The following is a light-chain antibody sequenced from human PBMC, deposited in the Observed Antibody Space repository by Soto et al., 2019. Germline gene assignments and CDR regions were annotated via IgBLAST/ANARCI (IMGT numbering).Light chain of an antibody. CDR2: AAS. CDR1: QSISSY. Sequence: DIQMTQSPSSLSASVGDRVTITCRASQSISSYLNWYQQKPGKAPKLLIYAASSLQSGVPSRFSGSGSGTDFTLTISSLQPEEFATYYCQQSYSTPVFGGGTKVEIK. CDR3: QQSYSTPV. V-gene: IGKV1-39*01. J-gene: IGKJ4*01.